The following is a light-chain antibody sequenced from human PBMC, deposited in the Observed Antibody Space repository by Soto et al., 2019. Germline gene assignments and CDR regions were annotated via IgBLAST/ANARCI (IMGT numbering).Light chain of an antibody. J-gene: IGKJ4*01. V-gene: IGKV3-15*01. CDR2: GAS. CDR1: QSVAGN. Sequence: EIVMTQSPATLSVSPGERATLSCRASQSVAGNLAWYQQNPGQAPRLLIYGASTRDTCIPTRFSGGGSGTEFTLTISSLQSEDFVIYYCQQYNKWPLTFGGGTKVAIK. CDR3: QQYNKWPLT.